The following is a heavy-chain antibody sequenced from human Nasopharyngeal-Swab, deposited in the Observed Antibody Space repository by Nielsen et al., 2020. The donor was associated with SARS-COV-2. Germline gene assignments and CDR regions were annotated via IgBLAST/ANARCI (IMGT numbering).Heavy chain of an antibody. V-gene: IGHV4-34*01. D-gene: IGHD5-24*01. CDR3: ARAGRVGDAYTGLDV. CDR2: INHNERT. Sequence: SETLSLTCAVYGGSFSGFYWNWIRQAPGKGLEWIGEINHNERTNYNPSLESRIAMLVDTSNNQVSLKVSSVSAGDTAVYYCARAGRVGDAYTGLDVWGQGTTVTVSS. CDR1: GGSFSGFY. J-gene: IGHJ6*02.